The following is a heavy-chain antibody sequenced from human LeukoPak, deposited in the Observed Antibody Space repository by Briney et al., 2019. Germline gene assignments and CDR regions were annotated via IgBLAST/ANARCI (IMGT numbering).Heavy chain of an antibody. CDR3: ARGEQLVAVFDY. J-gene: IGHJ4*02. CDR1: ALTSSSYA. V-gene: IGHV4-34*01. CDR2: INHSGST. Sequence: LRPSCAASALTSSSYATSCVRPPPRKRLGWIGEINHSGSTNYNPSLKRRATISVDTSKNQLSLKVSSVTAADTAVYYCARGEQLVAVFDYWGQGTLVTVSS. D-gene: IGHD6-6*01.